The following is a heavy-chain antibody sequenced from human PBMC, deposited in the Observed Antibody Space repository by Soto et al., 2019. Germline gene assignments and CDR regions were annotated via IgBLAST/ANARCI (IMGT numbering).Heavy chain of an antibody. V-gene: IGHV3-23*01. D-gene: IGHD3-22*01. CDR2: ISGSGGST. Sequence: PGGSLRLSCAASGFTFSSYAMSWVRQAPGKGLEWVSAISGSGGSTYYADSVKGRFTISRDNSKNTLYLQMNSLRAEDTAVYYCATPDTDYYDSSGYYTFDYWGQGTLVTVSA. CDR3: ATPDTDYYDSSGYYTFDY. CDR1: GFTFSSYA. J-gene: IGHJ4*02.